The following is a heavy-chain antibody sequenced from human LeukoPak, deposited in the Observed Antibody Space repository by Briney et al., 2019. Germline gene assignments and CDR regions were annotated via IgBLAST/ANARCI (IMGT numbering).Heavy chain of an antibody. CDR3: ARETVLKLLLLDYYYGMDV. CDR1: GGSISSGDYY. CDR2: IYYSGST. J-gene: IGHJ6*02. V-gene: IGHV4-30-4*01. Sequence: SETLSLTCTVSGGSISSGDYYWSWIRQPPGKGLEWIGCIYYSGSTYYNPSLKSRVTISVDTSKNQFSLKLSSVTAADTAVYYCARETVLKLLLLDYYYGMDVWGQGTTVTVSS. D-gene: IGHD2-15*01.